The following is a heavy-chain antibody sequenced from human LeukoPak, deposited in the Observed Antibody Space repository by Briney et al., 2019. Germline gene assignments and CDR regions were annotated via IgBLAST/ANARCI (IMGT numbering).Heavy chain of an antibody. V-gene: IGHV4-59*01. Sequence: PSETLSLTCTVSGGSISSYYWSWIRQPPGKGLEWIGYIYYSGSTNYNPSLKSRVTISVDTSKNQFSLKLSSVTAADTAVYYCARDHGAYGYWYFDLWGRGTLVTVSS. J-gene: IGHJ2*01. CDR2: IYYSGST. CDR1: GGSISSYY. D-gene: IGHD4-17*01. CDR3: ARDHGAYGYWYFDL.